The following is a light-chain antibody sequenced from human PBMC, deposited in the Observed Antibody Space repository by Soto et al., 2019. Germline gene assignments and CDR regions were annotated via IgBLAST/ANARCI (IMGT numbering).Light chain of an antibody. V-gene: IGLV2-14*01. Sequence: QSALTQPASVSGSPGQSLPISCTGTSSDVGGYNYVSWYQQHPGKAPKLMIYEVSNRPSGVSNRFSGSKSGNTASLTISGLQAEDEADYYCSSYTSSSTLYVFGTGTKLTVL. J-gene: IGLJ1*01. CDR3: SSYTSSSTLYV. CDR1: SSDVGGYNY. CDR2: EVS.